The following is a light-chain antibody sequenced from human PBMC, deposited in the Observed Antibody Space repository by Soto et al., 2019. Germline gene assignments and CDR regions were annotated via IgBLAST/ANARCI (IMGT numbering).Light chain of an antibody. V-gene: IGKV1-5*01. CDR2: DAS. CDR1: QSIRGW. CDR3: QQSYSIPYT. J-gene: IGKJ2*01. Sequence: DIQMTQSPSTLSASVGDRVTITCRASQSIRGWLAWYQQKPGKAPNLLIYDASRLKSGVPSRFSGRGSGTEFTLTITSLQPDDFATYYCQQSYSIPYTFGQGTKLEIK.